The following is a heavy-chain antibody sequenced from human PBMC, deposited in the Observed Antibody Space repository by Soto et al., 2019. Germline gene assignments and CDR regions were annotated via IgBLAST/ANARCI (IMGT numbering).Heavy chain of an antibody. CDR2: IYYSGST. Sequence: QVQLQESGPGLVKPSQTLSLTCTVSGGSISSGGYYWSWIRQHPGKGLEWIGYIYYSGSTYYNPSLKSRVTIPVDTSKTQFSLKLGSVTAADTAVYYCARDTPCTSCWGGMDVWGQGTTVTVSS. D-gene: IGHD2-2*01. CDR3: ARDTPCTSCWGGMDV. V-gene: IGHV4-31*03. J-gene: IGHJ6*02. CDR1: GGSISSGGYY.